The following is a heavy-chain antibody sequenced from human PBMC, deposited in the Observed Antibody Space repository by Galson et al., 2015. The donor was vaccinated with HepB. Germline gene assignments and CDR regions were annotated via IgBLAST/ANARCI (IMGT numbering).Heavy chain of an antibody. J-gene: IGHJ6*02. V-gene: IGHV4-59*01. D-gene: IGHD6-13*01. Sequence: SEALSLTCTVSGGSISSYYWSWIRQPPGKGLEWIGYIYYSGSTNYNPSLKSRVTISVDTSKNQFSLKLSSVTAADTAVYYCARVLAAAPVYYYYYGMDVWGQGTLVTVSS. CDR2: IYYSGST. CDR3: ARVLAAAPVYYYYYGMDV. CDR1: GGSISSYY.